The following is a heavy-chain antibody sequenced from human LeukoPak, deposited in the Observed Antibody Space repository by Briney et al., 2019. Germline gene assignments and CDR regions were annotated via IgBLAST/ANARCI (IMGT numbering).Heavy chain of an antibody. Sequence: PSETLSLTCTVSGGSIINRSYYWDWIRQPPGKGLEWLGSIYYSGPTYYNPSLKSRVTISVDASKTQFSLKLSSVTAADTAVYYCVARNDDSSYMDVWGKGTTVTVSS. D-gene: IGHD1-1*01. CDR2: IYYSGPT. J-gene: IGHJ6*03. CDR3: VARNDDSSYMDV. V-gene: IGHV4-39*01. CDR1: GGSIINRSYY.